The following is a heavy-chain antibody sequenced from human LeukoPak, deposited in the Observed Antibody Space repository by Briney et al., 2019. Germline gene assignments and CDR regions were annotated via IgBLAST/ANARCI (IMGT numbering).Heavy chain of an antibody. J-gene: IGHJ2*01. CDR3: ARFSSHDWYFDL. CDR1: GGSITNYY. Sequence: PSETLSLTCTVSGGSITNYYWSWIRQPPGKGLEWIGYIYYSGSTNYNPSLKSRVTISVDTSKNQFSLKLSSVTAADTAVYYCARFSSHDWYFDLWGRGALVTVSS. CDR2: IYYSGST. V-gene: IGHV4-59*01.